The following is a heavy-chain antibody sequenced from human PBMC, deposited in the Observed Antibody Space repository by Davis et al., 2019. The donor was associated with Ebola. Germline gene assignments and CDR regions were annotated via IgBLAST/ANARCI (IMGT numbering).Heavy chain of an antibody. CDR1: GFTVSSNY. CDR2: IYGGGST. CDR3: ARGGSSGWKNFDY. D-gene: IGHD6-19*01. V-gene: IGHV3-53*01. J-gene: IGHJ4*02. Sequence: GESLKISCAASGFTVSSNYMSWVRQAPGKGLEWVSVIYGGGSTYYADSVKGRSTISRDNSKNTLFLQMNSLRAEDTAVYYCARGGSSGWKNFDYWGQGTLVTVSS.